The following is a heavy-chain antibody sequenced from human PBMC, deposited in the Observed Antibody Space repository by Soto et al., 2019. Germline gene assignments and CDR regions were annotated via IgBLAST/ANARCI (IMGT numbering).Heavy chain of an antibody. V-gene: IGHV4-34*01. D-gene: IGHD6-19*01. CDR3: ARGFFRSSGSYYYYYGMDV. J-gene: IGHJ6*02. CDR1: GGSFSGYY. CDR2: INHSGST. Sequence: LSLTCAVYGGSFSGYYWSWIRQPPGKGLEWIGEINHSGSTNYNPSLKSRVTISVDTSKNQFSLKLSSVTAADTAVYYCARGFFRSSGSYYYYYGMDVWGQGTTVTVSS.